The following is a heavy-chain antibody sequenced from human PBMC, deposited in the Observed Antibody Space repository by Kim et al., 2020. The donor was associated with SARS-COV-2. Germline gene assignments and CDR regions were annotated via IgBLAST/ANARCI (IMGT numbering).Heavy chain of an antibody. D-gene: IGHD3-10*01. CDR1: GFTVSSNY. CDR2: IYSGGST. Sequence: GGSLRLSCAASGFTVSSNYMSWVRQAPGKGLEWVSVIYSGGSTYYADSVKGRFTISRDNSKNTLYLQMNSLRAEDTAVYYCARDSYGSGSYSLDYWGQGTLVTVSS. J-gene: IGHJ4*02. V-gene: IGHV3-66*01. CDR3: ARDSYGSGSYSLDY.